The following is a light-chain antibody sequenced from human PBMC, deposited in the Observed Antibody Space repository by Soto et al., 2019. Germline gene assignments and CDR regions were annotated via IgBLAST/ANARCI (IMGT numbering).Light chain of an antibody. CDR2: EVS. V-gene: IGLV2-14*01. CDR1: SSDVGGYKY. J-gene: IGLJ2*01. Sequence: QSALTQPASVSGSPGQSITISCTGTSSDVGGYKYVSWYQQHPGKAPKLMIYEVSNRPSGVSNRFSGSKSGNTASLTISGLQAEDEADYYCSSYTSSSTLFGGGTKLTVL. CDR3: SSYTSSSTL.